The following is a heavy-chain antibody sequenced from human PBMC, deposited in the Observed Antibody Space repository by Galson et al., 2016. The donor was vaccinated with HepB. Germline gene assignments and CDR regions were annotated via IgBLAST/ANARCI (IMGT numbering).Heavy chain of an antibody. V-gene: IGHV4-38-2*02. CDR1: GFSISDGHN. D-gene: IGHD3-16*01. J-gene: IGHJ4*02. Sequence: SETLSLTCAVSGFSISDGHNWGWIRQPPGKGLEWIGSVHHSGDSFYNPSFRGRVTISVDTPKNQVSLNLRSVTAADTAVYYCARETWGLRIPDCWGQGTLVTVSS. CDR2: VHHSGDS. CDR3: ARETWGLRIPDC.